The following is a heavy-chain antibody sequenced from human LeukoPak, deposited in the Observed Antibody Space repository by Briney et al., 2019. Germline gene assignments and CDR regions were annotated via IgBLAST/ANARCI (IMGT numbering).Heavy chain of an antibody. V-gene: IGHV3-53*05. J-gene: IGHJ4*02. CDR1: GFTVSTNS. CDR2: IYSGGDT. D-gene: IGHD5-18*01. Sequence: PGGSLRLSCTVSGFTVSTNSWSWVRQAPGKGLEWVSFIYSGGDTHYSDSVKGRFTISRDNSKNTLYLQMNSLRAEDTAVYYCAKDRIQLSFDYWGQGTLVTVSS. CDR3: AKDRIQLSFDY.